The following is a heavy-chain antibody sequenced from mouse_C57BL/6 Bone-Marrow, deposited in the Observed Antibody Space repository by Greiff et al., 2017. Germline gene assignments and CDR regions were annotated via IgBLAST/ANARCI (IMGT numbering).Heavy chain of an antibody. J-gene: IGHJ1*03. CDR1: GYTFTSYW. Sequence: QVQLQQSGAELVKPGASVKMSCKASGYTFTSYWITWVKQRPGQGLEWIGDIYPGSGSNNYNEKFKSKATLTVDTSSSTAYMQLSSLTSEDSAVYYCARDYYGSLWYFDVWGTGTTVTVSS. CDR2: IYPGSGSN. CDR3: ARDYYGSLWYFDV. V-gene: IGHV1-55*01. D-gene: IGHD1-1*01.